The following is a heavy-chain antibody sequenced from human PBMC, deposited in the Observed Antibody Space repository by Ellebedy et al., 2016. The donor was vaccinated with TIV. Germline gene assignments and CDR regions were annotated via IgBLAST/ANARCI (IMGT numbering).Heavy chain of an antibody. Sequence: ASVKVSXKASGYTFTRYGISWVRQAPGQGLEWMGWISAYNGHTKYAQKFQGRVTMTRDTSISTAYMELSRLRSNDTAVYYCARGGFVVVVAAKIPTDAFDIWGQGTMVTVSS. J-gene: IGHJ3*02. D-gene: IGHD2-15*01. CDR2: ISAYNGHT. CDR1: GYTFTRYG. V-gene: IGHV1-18*01. CDR3: ARGGFVVVVAAKIPTDAFDI.